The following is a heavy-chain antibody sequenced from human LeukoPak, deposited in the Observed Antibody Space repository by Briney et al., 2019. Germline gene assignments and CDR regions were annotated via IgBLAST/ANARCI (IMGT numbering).Heavy chain of an antibody. Sequence: GGSLRLSCAASGFTFSSYGMHWVRQAPGKGLEWVAVIWYDGSNKYYADSVKGRFTISRDNSKNTLYLQMNSLRAEDTAVYYCARKLWFGEFHSYMDVWGKGTTVTVSS. CDR3: ARKLWFGEFHSYMDV. CDR1: GFTFSSYG. J-gene: IGHJ6*03. CDR2: IWYDGSNK. D-gene: IGHD3-10*01. V-gene: IGHV3-33*01.